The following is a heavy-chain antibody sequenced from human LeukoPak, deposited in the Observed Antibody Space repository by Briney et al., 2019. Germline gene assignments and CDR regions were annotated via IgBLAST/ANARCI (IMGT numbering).Heavy chain of an antibody. J-gene: IGHJ1*01. D-gene: IGHD3-22*01. CDR2: INHSGST. CDR3: AYGSGYQQH. V-gene: IGHV4-34*01. CDR1: GGSFSGYY. Sequence: SETLSLTCVVYGGSFSGYYWSWIRQPPGKGLEWIGEINHSGSTNYNPSLKSRVTISVDTSKNQFSLRLNSVTAADTAVYYCAYGSGYQQHLGQGTLVTVSS.